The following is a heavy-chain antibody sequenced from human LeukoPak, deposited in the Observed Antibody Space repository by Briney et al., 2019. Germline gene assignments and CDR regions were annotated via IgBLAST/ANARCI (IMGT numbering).Heavy chain of an antibody. CDR3: VKDEASVDTTHFDY. J-gene: IGHJ4*02. CDR1: GFTFDDYV. D-gene: IGHD5-18*01. Sequence: GGSLRLSCAASGFTFDDYVMHWVRQAPGKGLEWVSSISWNSGSIGYADSVKGRFTISRDNAKNSLYLQMNSLRAEDTALYHCVKDEASVDTTHFDYWGQGTLVTVSS. CDR2: ISWNSGSI. V-gene: IGHV3-9*01.